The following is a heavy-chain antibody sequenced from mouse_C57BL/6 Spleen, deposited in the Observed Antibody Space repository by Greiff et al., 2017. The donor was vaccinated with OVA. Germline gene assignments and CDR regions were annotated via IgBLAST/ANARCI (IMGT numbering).Heavy chain of an antibody. J-gene: IGHJ2*01. CDR2: INPNNGGT. CDR3: ARGADDSYFDY. V-gene: IGHV1-26*01. CDR1: GYTFTDYY. Sequence: EVQLQQSGPELVKPGASVKISCKASGYTFTDYYMNWVKQSHGKSLEWIGDINPNNGGTSYNQKFKGKATLTVDKSSSTAYIELRSLTSEDSAVYYCARGADDSYFDYWGQGTTLTVSS. D-gene: IGHD2-4*01.